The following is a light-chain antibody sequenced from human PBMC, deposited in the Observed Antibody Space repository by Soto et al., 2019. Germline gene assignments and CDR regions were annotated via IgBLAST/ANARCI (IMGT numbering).Light chain of an antibody. CDR1: QSVRNN. V-gene: IGKV3-15*01. Sequence: EIVMTQSPLTLSMPPGERATLSCRASQSVRNNLAWYQQKPGQAPRLLIFGASTRATGVPPRFSGSGSGTEFTLTINNLQSEDFAVYYCQQYNDWPPLTFGGGTKVEIK. CDR3: QQYNDWPPLT. CDR2: GAS. J-gene: IGKJ4*01.